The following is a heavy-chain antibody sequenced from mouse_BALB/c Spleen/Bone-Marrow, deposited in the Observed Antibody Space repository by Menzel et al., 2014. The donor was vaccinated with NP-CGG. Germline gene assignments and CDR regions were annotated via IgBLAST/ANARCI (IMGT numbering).Heavy chain of an antibody. J-gene: IGHJ4*01. V-gene: IGHV1-69*02. D-gene: IGHD2-3*01. CDR3: ARWLLRYYAMDD. CDR2: IDPSDSYT. Sequence: VHLVESGAELVKPGASVKLSCKASGYTFXSYWMHWVKQRPGQGLEWIGEIDPSDSYTNYNQKFKGKATLTVDKSSSTAYMQLSSLTSEDSAVYFCARWLLRYYAMDDWGQGTSVTVSS. CDR1: GYTFXSYW.